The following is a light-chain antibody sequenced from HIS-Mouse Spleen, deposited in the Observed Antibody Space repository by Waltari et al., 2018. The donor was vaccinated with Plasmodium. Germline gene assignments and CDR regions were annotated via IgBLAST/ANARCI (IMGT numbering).Light chain of an antibody. CDR1: QGISSA. V-gene: IGKV1-13*02. Sequence: AIQFTQSPSSLSASVGDRVTITCRASQGISSALAWYQQQPGKAPQRLISEASSLDSGVPSRFSGSGSGTDFTLTISSLQPEDFATYDCQQFNSYPLTFGVGTKVEIK. CDR3: QQFNSYPLT. J-gene: IGKJ4*01. CDR2: EAS.